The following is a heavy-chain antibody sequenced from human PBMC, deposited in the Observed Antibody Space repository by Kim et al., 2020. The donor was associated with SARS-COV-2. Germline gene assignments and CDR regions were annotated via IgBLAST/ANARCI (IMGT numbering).Heavy chain of an antibody. J-gene: IGHJ6*02. D-gene: IGHD6-13*01. Sequence: SETLSLTCAVYGGSFSGYYWSWIRQPPGKGLEWIGEINHSGSTNYNPSLKSRVTISVDTSKNQFSLKLSSVTAADTAVYYCARGRVVAAVGILIPYYYYYGMDVWGQGTTVTVSS. CDR3: ARGRVVAAVGILIPYYYYYGMDV. V-gene: IGHV4-34*01. CDR1: GGSFSGYY. CDR2: INHSGST.